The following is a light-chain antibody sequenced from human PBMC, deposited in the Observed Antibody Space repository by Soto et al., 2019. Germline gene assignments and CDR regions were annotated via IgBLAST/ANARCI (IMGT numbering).Light chain of an antibody. CDR2: AAS. Sequence: DIQMNQSPSSLSASVGDRVTITCRASQDISNSLAWYQQKPGKVPKVLIYAASILQSGVPARFSGSGSGTDFTLTISSLQPEDVATYYCQKYNSAPLTFGGGTKVEI. J-gene: IGKJ4*01. V-gene: IGKV1-27*01. CDR3: QKYNSAPLT. CDR1: QDISNS.